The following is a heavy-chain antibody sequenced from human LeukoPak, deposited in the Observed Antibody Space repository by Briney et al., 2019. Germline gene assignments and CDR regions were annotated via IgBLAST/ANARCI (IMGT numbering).Heavy chain of an antibody. CDR3: PRFTRTGWPTVDY. Sequence: ASVKVSCKASGYTFTSYGISWVRQAPGQGLEWMGWISVYNGNTDYVQKFQGRVTMTTDTSTSTAYMELRSLTSDDTAVYYCPRFTRTGWPTVDYWGQGTLVTVSS. J-gene: IGHJ4*02. CDR1: GYTFTSYG. CDR2: ISVYNGNT. V-gene: IGHV1-18*01. D-gene: IGHD6-19*01.